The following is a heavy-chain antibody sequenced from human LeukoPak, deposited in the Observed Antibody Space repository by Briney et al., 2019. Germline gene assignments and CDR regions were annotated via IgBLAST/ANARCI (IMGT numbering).Heavy chain of an antibody. CDR3: ANAAMVRGVIPPFDY. J-gene: IGHJ4*02. CDR2: IYSGGST. CDR1: GFTVSSNY. D-gene: IGHD3-10*01. Sequence: GGSLRLSCAASGFTVSSNYMSWVRQAPGKGLEWVSVIYSGGSTYYADSVKGRFTISRDNSKNTLYLQMNSLRAEDTAVYYCANAAMVRGVIPPFDYWGQGTLVTVSS. V-gene: IGHV3-53*01.